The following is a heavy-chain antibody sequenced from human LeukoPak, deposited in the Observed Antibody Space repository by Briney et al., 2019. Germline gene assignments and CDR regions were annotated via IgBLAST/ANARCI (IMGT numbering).Heavy chain of an antibody. Sequence: SVKASCKASGGTFSSYAISWVRQAPGQGLEWMGGIIPIFGTANYAQKFQGRVTITADESTSTAYMELSSLRSEDTAVYYCARAPSKRPFGALTWGIWGQRTMVTVSS. D-gene: IGHD1-26*01. CDR2: IIPIFGTA. CDR1: GGTFSSYA. J-gene: IGHJ3*02. CDR3: ARAPSKRPFGALTWGI. V-gene: IGHV1-69*01.